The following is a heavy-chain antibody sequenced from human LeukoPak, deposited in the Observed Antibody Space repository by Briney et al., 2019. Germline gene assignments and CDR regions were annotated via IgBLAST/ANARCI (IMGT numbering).Heavy chain of an antibody. CDR2: ISYDGSNK. CDR3: AREYSSSWGY. Sequence: FLRLSCAASGFTFSSYAMHWVRQAPGKGLEWVAVISYDGSNKYYANSVKGRFTISRDNSKNTLYLQMNSLRAEDTAVYYCAREYSSSWGYWGQGTLVTVSS. V-gene: IGHV3-30-3*01. D-gene: IGHD6-13*01. CDR1: GFTFSSYA. J-gene: IGHJ4*02.